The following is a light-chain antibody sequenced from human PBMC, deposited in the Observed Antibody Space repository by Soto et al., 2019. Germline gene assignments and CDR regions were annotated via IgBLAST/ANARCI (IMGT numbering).Light chain of an antibody. CDR2: NAF. CDR3: QRYNDWPLT. V-gene: IGKV3-15*01. J-gene: IGKJ4*01. Sequence: EIVMTQSPATLSVSPGEGATLSCRASQGIGVTLAWYQQKPGQNPRLLIYNAFTRATGVPARFSGSGSGTDFTLTINSLQSDDFEVYYSQRYNDWPLTFGGGTKVNIX. CDR1: QGIGVT.